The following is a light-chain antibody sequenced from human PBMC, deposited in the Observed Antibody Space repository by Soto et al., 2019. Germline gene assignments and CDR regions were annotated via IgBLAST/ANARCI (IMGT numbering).Light chain of an antibody. V-gene: IGKV3-11*01. CDR2: DAS. Sequence: EIVLTQSPATLSLSPGERATLSCRASQSVSSYLAWYQLKPGQAPRLLIYDASNRATGIPARFSGSGSGTDFTLTISSLEPEDFAVYYCQQRSNWPTITFGQGTDWRL. CDR1: QSVSSY. CDR3: QQRSNWPTIT. J-gene: IGKJ5*01.